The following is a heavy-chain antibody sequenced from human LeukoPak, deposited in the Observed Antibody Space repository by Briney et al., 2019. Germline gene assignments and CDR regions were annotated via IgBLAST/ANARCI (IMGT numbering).Heavy chain of an antibody. CDR2: ISAYNGNT. CDR3: ARDQAPWDCSSTSCYFRSLIYHYYGMDV. J-gene: IGHJ6*02. CDR1: GYTFTNYY. V-gene: IGHV1-18*04. D-gene: IGHD2-2*01. Sequence: ASVKVSCKASGYTFTNYYMHWVRQAPGQGLEWMGWISAYNGNTNYAQKLQGRVTMTTDTSTSTAYMELRSLRSDDTAVYYCARDQAPWDCSSTSCYFRSLIYHYYGMDVWGQGTTVTVSS.